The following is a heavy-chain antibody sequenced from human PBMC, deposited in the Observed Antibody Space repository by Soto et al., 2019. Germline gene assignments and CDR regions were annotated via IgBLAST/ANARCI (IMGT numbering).Heavy chain of an antibody. D-gene: IGHD6-13*01. CDR3: ARKGMSRYYGMDV. Sequence: SETLSLTCTVSGGSISSYYWIWIRQPPGKGLEWIGYIYYSGSTNYNPSLKSRVTISVDTSKNQFSLKLSSVTAADTAVYYCARKGMSRYYGMDVWGQGTTVTVSS. CDR2: IYYSGST. V-gene: IGHV4-59*01. J-gene: IGHJ6*02. CDR1: GGSISSYY.